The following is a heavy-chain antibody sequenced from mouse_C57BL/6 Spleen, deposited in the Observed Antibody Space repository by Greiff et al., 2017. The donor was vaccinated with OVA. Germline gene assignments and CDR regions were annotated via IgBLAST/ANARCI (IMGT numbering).Heavy chain of an antibody. D-gene: IGHD2-2*01. J-gene: IGHJ3*01. V-gene: IGHV5-17*01. CDR3: ARQGLRRKAWFAY. Sequence: EVQRVESGGGLVKPGGSLKLSCAASGFTFSDYGMHWVRQAPEKGLEWVAYISSGSSTIYYADTVKGRFTISRDNAKNTLFLQMTSLRSEDTAMYYCARQGLRRKAWFAYWGQGTLVTVSA. CDR1: GFTFSDYG. CDR2: ISSGSSTI.